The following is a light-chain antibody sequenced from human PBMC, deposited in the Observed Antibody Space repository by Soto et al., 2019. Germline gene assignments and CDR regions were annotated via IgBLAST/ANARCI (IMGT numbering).Light chain of an antibody. V-gene: IGLV2-14*01. CDR2: EVS. J-gene: IGLJ1*01. CDR3: NSYTNTGARV. CDR1: SSDVGANNF. Sequence: QSVLTQPASVSGSPGQSITISCTGTSSDVGANNFVSWYQQHPGKAPKLMICEVSNRPSGVSNRFSGSKSGNTASLSISGLQAEDEADYYCNSYTNTGARVFGTGTKVTVL.